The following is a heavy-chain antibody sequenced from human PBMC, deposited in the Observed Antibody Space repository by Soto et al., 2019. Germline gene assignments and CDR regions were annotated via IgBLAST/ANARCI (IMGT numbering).Heavy chain of an antibody. CDR3: ARHSRTSIAVAGQNWIDP. CDR1: GGSISSSSYY. Sequence: QLQLQESGPGLVKPSETLSLTCTVSGGSISSSSYYWGWIRQPPGKGLEWIGSIYYSGSTYYNPSLKSRVTISVDTSKNQFSLKLSSVTAADTAVYYCARHSRTSIAVAGQNWIDPWGQGTLVTVSS. V-gene: IGHV4-39*01. J-gene: IGHJ5*02. D-gene: IGHD6-19*01. CDR2: IYYSGST.